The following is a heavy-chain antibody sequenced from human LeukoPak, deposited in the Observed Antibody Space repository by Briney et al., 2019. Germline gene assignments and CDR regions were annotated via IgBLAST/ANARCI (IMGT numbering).Heavy chain of an antibody. CDR1: GYSISSGYY. J-gene: IGHJ4*02. D-gene: IGHD4-11*01. Sequence: PSETLSLTCAVSGYSISSGYYWGWIRQPPGKGLEWIGTIYHSGSTHYNPSLKSRVTLSVDTSKNQFPLKLRSVTAADTAVYYCASLPSNTVTHDYWGQGTLVTVSS. CDR3: ASLPSNTVTHDY. CDR2: IYHSGST. V-gene: IGHV4-38-2*01.